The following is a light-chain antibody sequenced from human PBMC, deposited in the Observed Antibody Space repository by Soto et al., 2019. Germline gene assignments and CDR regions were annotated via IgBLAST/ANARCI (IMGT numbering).Light chain of an antibody. CDR2: GAS. J-gene: IGKJ1*01. CDR1: QSVSRN. Sequence: EIVMTQSPATLSVSPGERATLSCRASQSVSRNLAGYQQKPGQAPRLLIYGASTRATGIPARFSGSGSGTEFTLTNSSLQSEDFAVYYCQQYNNWPPWTFGQGTKVEIK. CDR3: QQYNNWPPWT. V-gene: IGKV3-15*01.